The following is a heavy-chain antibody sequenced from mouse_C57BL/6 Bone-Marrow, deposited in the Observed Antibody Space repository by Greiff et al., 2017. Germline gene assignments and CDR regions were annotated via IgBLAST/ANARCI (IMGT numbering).Heavy chain of an antibody. CDR2: IYPGSGRT. D-gene: IGHD1-1*01. V-gene: IGHV1-55*01. CDR1: GYTFTSYW. CDR3: ARDGDYYGSSWFAY. J-gene: IGHJ3*01. Sequence: QVQLQPPGAELVKPGASVKMSCKASGYTFTSYWITWVKQRPGQGLEWIGDIYPGSGRTHYNEKFKNKATLPVDTSSSTAYMQLSSLTSEDSAVYYGARDGDYYGSSWFAYWGQGTLVTVSA.